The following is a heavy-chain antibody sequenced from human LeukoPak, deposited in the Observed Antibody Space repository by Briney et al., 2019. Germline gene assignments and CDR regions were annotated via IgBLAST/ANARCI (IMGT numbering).Heavy chain of an antibody. V-gene: IGHV1-8*01. J-gene: IGHJ5*02. CDR2: MNPNSGNT. D-gene: IGHD1-26*01. Sequence: GASVKVSCKASGYTFTSYDINWVRQATGQGLEWMGWMNPNSGNTGYAQKFQGRVTMTRNTSISTAYMELSSLRSEDRAVYYCARGKVGARQFDPWGQGTLVTVSS. CDR3: ARGKVGARQFDP. CDR1: GYTFTSYD.